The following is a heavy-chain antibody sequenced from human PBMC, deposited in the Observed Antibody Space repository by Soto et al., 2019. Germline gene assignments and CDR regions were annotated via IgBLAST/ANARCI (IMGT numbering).Heavy chain of an antibody. CDR3: XXXXXXXXYLDC. CDR2: IIPILGIA. CDR1: GGTIXSYP. Sequence: QVQLVQSGAEVKKPGSSVKVSCKASGGTIXSYPXSXVXXXXXXGLEWMGRIIPILGIANYAQKFQGRVXXXXXXXXXXXXXXXXXXXXXXXXXXYXXXXXXXXXYLDCWGQGTLVTVSS. J-gene: IGHJ4*02. V-gene: IGHV1-69*02.